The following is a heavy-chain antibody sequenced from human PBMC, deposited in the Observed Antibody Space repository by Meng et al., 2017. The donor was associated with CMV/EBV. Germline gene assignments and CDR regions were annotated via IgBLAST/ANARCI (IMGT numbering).Heavy chain of an antibody. D-gene: IGHD2-2*01. CDR2: IIPIFGTA. CDR3: ATDPDIVVVPAAIGYYYYYGMDV. Sequence: SAKVSCKASGGTFSSYAISWVRQAPGQGLEWMGWIIPIFGTANYAQKFQGRVTITTDESTSTAYMELSSLRSEDTAVYYCATDPDIVVVPAAIGYYYYYGMDVWGQGTTVTVSS. J-gene: IGHJ6*02. CDR1: GGTFSSYA. V-gene: IGHV1-69*05.